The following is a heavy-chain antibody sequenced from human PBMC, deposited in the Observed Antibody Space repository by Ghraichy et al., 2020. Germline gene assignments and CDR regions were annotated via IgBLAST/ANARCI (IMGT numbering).Heavy chain of an antibody. J-gene: IGHJ5*02. CDR1: GFSLSTSGVG. V-gene: IGHV2-5*02. CDR2: IYWDDDK. CDR3: AHRRGSIAAAGTSAVSNYKQLCWFDP. D-gene: IGHD6-13*01. Sequence: GPTLVKPTQTLTLTCTFSGFSLSTSGVGVGWIRQPPGKALEWLALIYWDDDKRYSPSLKSRLTITKDTSKNQVVLTMTNMDPVDTATYYCAHRRGSIAAAGTSAVSNYKQLCWFDPWVQGTLVTVS.